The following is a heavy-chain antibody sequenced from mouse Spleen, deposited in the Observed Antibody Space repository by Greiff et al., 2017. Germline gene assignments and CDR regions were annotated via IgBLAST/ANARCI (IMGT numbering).Heavy chain of an antibody. J-gene: IGHJ2*01. CDR1: GFTFSDYG. CDR3: ARHYYGSSSYYFDY. CDR2: ISTFAYSI. V-gene: IGHV5-15*01. D-gene: IGHD1-1*01. Sequence: EVMLVESGGGLVKPGGSLKLSCAASGFTFSDYGMAWVRQAPGKGPEWVAFISTFAYSIYYADTVTGRFTISRENAKNTLYLEMSSLRSEDTAMYYCARHYYGSSSYYFDYWGQGTTLTVSS.